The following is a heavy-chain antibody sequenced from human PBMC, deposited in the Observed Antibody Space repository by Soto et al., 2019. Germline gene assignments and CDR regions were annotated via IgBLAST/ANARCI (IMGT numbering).Heavy chain of an antibody. CDR1: GFTFSSYA. V-gene: IGHV3-23*01. CDR2: ISGSGGST. Sequence: PGGSLRLSCAASGFTFSSYAMSWVRQAPGKGLEWVSAISGSGGSTYYADSVKGRFTISRDNSKNTLYLQMNSLRSEDTAVYYCARDRVQSSVVVAATGWFDPWGQGTLVTVSS. J-gene: IGHJ5*02. D-gene: IGHD2-15*01. CDR3: ARDRVQSSVVVAATGWFDP.